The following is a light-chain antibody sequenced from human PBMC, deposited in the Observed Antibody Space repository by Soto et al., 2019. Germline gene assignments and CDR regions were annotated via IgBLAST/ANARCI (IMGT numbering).Light chain of an antibody. CDR1: QSVSNN. J-gene: IGKJ2*01. CDR3: QQYNNWPPYT. V-gene: IGKV3-15*01. CDR2: GAS. Sequence: EVVMTQSPATLSVSPGDRATLSCRASQSVSNNVAWYQQKPGQAPRLLIYGASTGATGLPARFSASGSGTEFTLTISSLKSEDFAVYYCQQYNNWPPYTFGQGTILEIK.